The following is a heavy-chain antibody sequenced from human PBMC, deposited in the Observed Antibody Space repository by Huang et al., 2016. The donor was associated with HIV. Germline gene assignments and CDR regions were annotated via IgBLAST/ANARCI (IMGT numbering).Heavy chain of an antibody. Sequence: EVQLLESGGGLVQPGGSLRLSCAASGFSFSSYAMSWVRQAPGKGLEWVCAMSGSCGSTYYADSVKGRFTISRDNSKNTLYLQMNSLRAEDTAVYYCAKSGYCSGGSCYLEGFDPWGQGTLVTVSS. CDR3: AKSGYCSGGSCYLEGFDP. V-gene: IGHV3-23*01. J-gene: IGHJ5*02. CDR1: GFSFSSYA. D-gene: IGHD2-15*01. CDR2: MSGSCGST.